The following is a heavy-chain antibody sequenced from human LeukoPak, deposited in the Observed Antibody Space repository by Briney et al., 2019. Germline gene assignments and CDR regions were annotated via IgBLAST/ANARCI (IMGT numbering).Heavy chain of an antibody. D-gene: IGHD5-12*01. CDR2: INPNSGGT. CDR1: GYTFTGYY. Sequence: ASVKVSCKASGYTFTGYYMHWVRQAPGQGLEWMGRINPNSGGTNYAQKFQGRVTMTRDTSISTAYMELSRLRSDDTAVYYCARDSLGKSSGYGGTAAYWGQGTLVTVSS. CDR3: ARDSLGKSSGYGGTAAY. V-gene: IGHV1-2*06. J-gene: IGHJ4*02.